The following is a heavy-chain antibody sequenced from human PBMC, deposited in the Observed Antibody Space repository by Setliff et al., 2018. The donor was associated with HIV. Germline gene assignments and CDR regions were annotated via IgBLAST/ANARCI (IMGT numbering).Heavy chain of an antibody. J-gene: IGHJ4*02. CDR3: ARLGSDYYDSIGYFYYFDY. CDR2: IYYSGST. V-gene: IGHV4-39*01. Sequence: SETLSLTCTVSGGSISSSSYYWGWIRQPPGKGLEWIGSIYYSGSTYYNPSLKSRVTISVDTSKNQFSLKLSSVTAADTSVYYCARLGSDYYDSIGYFYYFDYWGQGTPVTVSS. D-gene: IGHD3-22*01. CDR1: GGSISSSSYY.